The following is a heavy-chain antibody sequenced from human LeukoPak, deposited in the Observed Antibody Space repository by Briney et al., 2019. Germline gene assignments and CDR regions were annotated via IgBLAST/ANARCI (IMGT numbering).Heavy chain of an antibody. CDR1: GYTFTSYG. CDR2: ISAYNGNT. D-gene: IGHD3-16*01. V-gene: IGHV1-18*01. CDR3: ARGWWLDVWGYWFDP. Sequence: ASVKVSCKASGYTFTSYGISWVRQAPGQGLEWMGWISAYNGNTNYAQKLQGRVTMTTDTSTSTAYMELRSLRSDDTAVYYCARGWWLDVWGYWFDPWGQGTLVTVSS. J-gene: IGHJ5*02.